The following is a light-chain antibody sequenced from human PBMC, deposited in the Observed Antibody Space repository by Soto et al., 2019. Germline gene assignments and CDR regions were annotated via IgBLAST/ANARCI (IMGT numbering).Light chain of an antibody. Sequence: IQLTQSPSFLSASIGDRVTISFRSIQGINSYLVWYQQKPGKAPKLLIYVASTLQSGVPSRFSGSGSGTDFTLTISSLQPEDFATYYCLQDYNYPITFGQGTRLEIK. J-gene: IGKJ5*01. CDR3: LQDYNYPIT. V-gene: IGKV1-6*01. CDR2: VAS. CDR1: QGINSY.